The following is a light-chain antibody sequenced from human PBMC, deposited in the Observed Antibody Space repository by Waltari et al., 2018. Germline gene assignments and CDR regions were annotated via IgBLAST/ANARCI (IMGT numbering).Light chain of an antibody. CDR1: QSALYSSNNKNY. CDR2: WAS. Sequence: DIVMTQSPDSLAVSLGERATINCKSSQSALYSSNNKNYLAWYQQKAGQPPKLLIYWASTRESGVPARFSGSGSGTDFTLTISSLQAEDVAVYYCHQYYATPPDGKTFGQGTKVEIK. CDR3: HQYYATPPDGKT. J-gene: IGKJ1*01. V-gene: IGKV4-1*01.